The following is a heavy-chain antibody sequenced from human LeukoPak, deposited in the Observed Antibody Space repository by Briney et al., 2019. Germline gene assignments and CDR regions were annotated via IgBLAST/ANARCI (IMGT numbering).Heavy chain of an antibody. V-gene: IGHV3-53*05. Sequence: GGSLRLSCAASGFTVSSNYMSWVRQAPGKGLEWVSVIYSGGSTYYADSVKGRFTISRDNSKNTLYLQMNSLRAEDTAVYYCARDRNYYDSSGYLDYWGQGTLVTVSS. CDR2: IYSGGST. CDR3: ARDRNYYDSSGYLDY. CDR1: GFTVSSNY. D-gene: IGHD3-22*01. J-gene: IGHJ4*02.